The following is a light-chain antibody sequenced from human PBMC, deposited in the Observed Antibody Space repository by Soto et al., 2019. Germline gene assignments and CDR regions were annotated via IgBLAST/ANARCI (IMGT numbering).Light chain of an antibody. J-gene: IGLJ3*02. V-gene: IGLV8-61*01. CDR3: VLYMGSGIGV. Sequence: QAVVTQEPSFSVSPGGTVTLTCGLSSGSVSTSNYPTWYQQTPGQSPRTLIYSTNTRSSGAPSRFSGSILGNKAALTITGAQADDESDYYCVLYMGSGIGVFGGGTQLTVL. CDR2: STN. CDR1: SGSVSTSNY.